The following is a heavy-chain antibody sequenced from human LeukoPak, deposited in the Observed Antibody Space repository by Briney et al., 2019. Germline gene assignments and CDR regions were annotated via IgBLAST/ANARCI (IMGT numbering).Heavy chain of an antibody. D-gene: IGHD4-11*01. V-gene: IGHV4-59*12. J-gene: IGHJ4*02. CDR2: IYYSGST. Sequence: SETLSLTCTVSGGSISSYYWSWIRQPPGKGLEWIGYIYYSGSTNYNPSLKSRVTISVDTSKNQFSLKLSSVTAADTAVYYCARKGTTPFDYWGQGTLVTVSS. CDR1: GGSISSYY. CDR3: ARKGTTPFDY.